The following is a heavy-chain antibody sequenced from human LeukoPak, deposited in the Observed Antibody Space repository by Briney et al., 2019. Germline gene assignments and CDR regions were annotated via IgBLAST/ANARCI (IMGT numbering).Heavy chain of an antibody. V-gene: IGHV3-48*01. CDR3: VTYQLLLYGFDY. CDR1: GFTFSSYS. D-gene: IGHD2-2*01. Sequence: GGSLRLSCAATGFTFSSYSMNWVRQAPGKGLEWVSYISSSSSTIYYADSVKGRFTISRDNAKNSLYLQMNTLRAEDTAVYYCVTYQLLLYGFDYWGQGTLVTVSS. J-gene: IGHJ4*02. CDR2: ISSSSSTI.